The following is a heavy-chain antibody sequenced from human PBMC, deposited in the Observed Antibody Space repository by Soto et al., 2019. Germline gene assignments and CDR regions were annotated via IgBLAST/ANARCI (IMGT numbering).Heavy chain of an antibody. Sequence: GGSLRLSCAASGFTFSSYSMNWVRQAPGKGLEWVSSISSSSGYIYYADSVKGRFTISRDNAKNSLYLQMNSLRAEDTAVYYCARDSLYSGYGVDYWGQGTLVTVSS. D-gene: IGHD5-12*01. J-gene: IGHJ4*02. CDR3: ARDSLYSGYGVDY. CDR1: GFTFSSYS. V-gene: IGHV3-21*01. CDR2: ISSSSGYI.